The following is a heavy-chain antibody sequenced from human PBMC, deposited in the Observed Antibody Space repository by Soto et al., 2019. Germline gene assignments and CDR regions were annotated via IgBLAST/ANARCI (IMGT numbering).Heavy chain of an antibody. J-gene: IGHJ1*01. CDR1: AFTFSGAA. CDR3: TVDSQYFQY. V-gene: IGHV3-73*01. CDR2: IRSKPNNYAT. D-gene: IGHD3-9*01. Sequence: PGVPLRLSCAGSAFTFSGAAIHWVRQASGKGLEWIGPIRSKPNNYATAYAASVTGRFTISRDDSKNTVYLQMNSLKTEDTAVYYCTVDSQYFQYWGQGTLVTVSS.